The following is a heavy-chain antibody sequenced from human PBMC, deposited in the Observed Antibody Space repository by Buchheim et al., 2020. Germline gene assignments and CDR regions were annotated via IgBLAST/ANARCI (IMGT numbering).Heavy chain of an antibody. CDR3: ARGGVYDFWSGHSDYYGMDV. V-gene: IGHV3-30-3*01. Sequence: QVQLVESGGGVVQPGRSLRLSCAASGFTFSSYAMHWVRQAPGKGLEWVAVISYDGSNKYYADSVKGRFTITRDNSKNTPYLQMNSLRAEDTAVYYCARGGVYDFWSGHSDYYGMDVWCQGTT. J-gene: IGHJ6*02. CDR1: GFTFSSYA. D-gene: IGHD3-3*01. CDR2: ISYDGSNK.